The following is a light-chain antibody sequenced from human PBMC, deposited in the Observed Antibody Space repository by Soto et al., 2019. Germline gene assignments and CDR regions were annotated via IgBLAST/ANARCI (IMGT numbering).Light chain of an antibody. CDR3: QQYNNCPPYT. V-gene: IGKV3-15*01. Sequence: EIVMTQSPATLSVSPGERATLSGRASQSVSSNLAWYQQKPGQAPRLLIYGASTRATGIPARFSGIGSGTDFTLTITSLQSEDFAVYYCQQYNNCPPYTFGQGTKLEIK. J-gene: IGKJ2*01. CDR1: QSVSSN. CDR2: GAS.